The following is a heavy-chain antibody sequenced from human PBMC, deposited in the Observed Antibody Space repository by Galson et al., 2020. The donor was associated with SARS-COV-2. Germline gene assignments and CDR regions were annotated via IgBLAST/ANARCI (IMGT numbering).Heavy chain of an antibody. Sequence: GESLKISCEVSGFTFNDFWMSWFRQAPGKGLEWAANIKGDGSETNYADFVKGRFSISRDNAANSLYLQMNSLRVEDSAVYYCSREGWQGGYWGQGTRVTVSS. CDR1: GFTFNDFW. CDR2: IKGDGSET. CDR3: SREGWQGGY. V-gene: IGHV3-7*01. J-gene: IGHJ4*02. D-gene: IGHD6-19*01.